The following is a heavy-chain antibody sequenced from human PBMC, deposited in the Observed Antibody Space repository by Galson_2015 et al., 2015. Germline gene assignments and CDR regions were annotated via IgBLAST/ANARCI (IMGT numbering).Heavy chain of an antibody. CDR3: TRAEVGSAFHYLAC. V-gene: IGHV3-21*01. Sequence: SLRLSCAASGLFVSTNYIRWVRQAPGKGLQWVSSIGGSGDYTYYADSVKGRFTISRDNARSSVSLQMDSLRAEDTAVYYCTRAEVGSAFHYLACWGQGTLGTVSS. J-gene: IGHJ4*02. D-gene: IGHD6-19*01. CDR2: IGGSGDYT. CDR1: GLFVSTNY.